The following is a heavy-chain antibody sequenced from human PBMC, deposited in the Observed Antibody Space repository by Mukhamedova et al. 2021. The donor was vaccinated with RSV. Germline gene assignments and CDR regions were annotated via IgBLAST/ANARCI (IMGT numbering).Heavy chain of an antibody. V-gene: IGHV3-30*18. J-gene: IGHJ4*01. CDR3: AKRGSDYGSGGGVNFDY. D-gene: IGHD3-10*01. CDR2: ISYDGSNK. Sequence: EWVAVISYDGSNKYYADSVKGRFTISRDNSKNTLYLQMNSLRAEDTAVYYCAKRGSDYGSGGGVNFDY.